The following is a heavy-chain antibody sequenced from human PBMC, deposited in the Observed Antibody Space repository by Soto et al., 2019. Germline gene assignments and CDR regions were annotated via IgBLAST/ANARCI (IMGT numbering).Heavy chain of an antibody. CDR2: MNPNSGNT. CDR1: GYTFTSYD. Sequence: ASVKVSCKASGYTFTSYDINWVRQATGQGLEWMGWMNPNSGNTGYAQKFQGRVTMTRNTSISTAYMELSSLRSEDTAVYYCAGGPRYCSGGSCYYYWGKGTLVTVAS. CDR3: AGGPRYCSGGSCYYY. D-gene: IGHD2-15*01. V-gene: IGHV1-8*01. J-gene: IGHJ4*02.